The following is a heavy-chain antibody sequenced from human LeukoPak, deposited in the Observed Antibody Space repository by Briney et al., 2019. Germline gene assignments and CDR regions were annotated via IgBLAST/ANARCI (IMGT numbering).Heavy chain of an antibody. CDR2: IYSGGST. D-gene: IGHD3-10*01. V-gene: IGHV3-53*05. J-gene: IGHJ6*02. CDR3: AKDLHYYGSGSYYYGMDV. CDR1: GFTVSSNY. Sequence: GGSLRLSCAASGFTVSSNYMSWVRQAPGKGLEWVSVIYSGGSTYYADSVKGRFTISRDNSKNTLYLQMNSLRAEDTAVYYCAKDLHYYGSGSYYYGMDVWGQGTTVTVSS.